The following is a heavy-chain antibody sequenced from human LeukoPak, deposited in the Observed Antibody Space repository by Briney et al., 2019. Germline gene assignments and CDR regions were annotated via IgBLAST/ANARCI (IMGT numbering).Heavy chain of an antibody. Sequence: SETLSLTCTVPGGSISSYYWSWIRQPPGKGLEWLGYIYYSGSTNYNPSLKSRVTMSVDTSKNQVSLKLNSVTAADTAVYYCARDNYYDTSGYYSVNAFDIWGQGTVVTVSS. CDR2: IYYSGST. D-gene: IGHD3-22*01. CDR1: GGSISSYY. J-gene: IGHJ3*02. CDR3: ARDNYYDTSGYYSVNAFDI. V-gene: IGHV4-59*12.